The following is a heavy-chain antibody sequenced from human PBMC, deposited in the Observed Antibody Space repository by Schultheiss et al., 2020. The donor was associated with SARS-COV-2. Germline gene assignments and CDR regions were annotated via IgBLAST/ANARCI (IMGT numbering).Heavy chain of an antibody. J-gene: IGHJ6*02. V-gene: IGHV4-59*12. CDR1: GGSISSYY. CDR2: IYYSGST. D-gene: IGHD5-18*01. Sequence: SETLSLTCTVSGGSISSYYWSWIRQPPGKGLEWIGYIYYSGSTYYNPSLKSRVTISVDTSKNQFSLKLSSVTAADTAVYYCARVWLPYYYYYGMDVWGQGTTVTVSS. CDR3: ARVWLPYYYYYGMDV.